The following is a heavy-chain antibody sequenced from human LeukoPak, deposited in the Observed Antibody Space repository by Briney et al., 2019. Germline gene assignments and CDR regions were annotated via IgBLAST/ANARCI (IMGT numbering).Heavy chain of an antibody. V-gene: IGHV3-21*01. CDR1: GFAFSRYS. D-gene: IGHD4-17*01. Sequence: PGGSLRLSGAASGFAFSRYSMNWVRQAPGKGLEWVSSISYSGPHMFYADSVRGRFTISRDNAENSLFLQMNSLRAEDTAVYFCASNDYRDEGIDSWGQGTLVTVSS. CDR3: ASNDYRDEGIDS. J-gene: IGHJ4*02. CDR2: ISYSGPHM.